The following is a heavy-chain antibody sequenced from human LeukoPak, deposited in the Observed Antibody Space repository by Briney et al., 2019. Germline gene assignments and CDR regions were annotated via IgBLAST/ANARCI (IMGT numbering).Heavy chain of an antibody. J-gene: IGHJ3*02. CDR1: GFTFSSYS. CDR2: ISSSSSYI. V-gene: IGHV3-21*01. CDR3: ARALPHDGDVFDI. Sequence: PGGSLRLSCAASGFTFSSYSMNWVRQAPGKGLEWVSSISSSSSYIYYADSVKGRFTISRDNAKNSLYLQMNSLRAGDTAVYYCARALPHDGDVFDIWGQGTTVTVSS.